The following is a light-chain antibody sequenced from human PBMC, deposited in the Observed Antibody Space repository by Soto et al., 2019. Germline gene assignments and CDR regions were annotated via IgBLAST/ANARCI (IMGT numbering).Light chain of an antibody. Sequence: DIQMTQSPYSLSASVGDRVTITCRASETTANYLNWYQHKPGKAPKLLIHSASSLQSGVPSRFSGRGSGTDLTLTINSLQPEDFATYSCQQTYISPPTFGGGTKVEIK. J-gene: IGKJ4*01. V-gene: IGKV1-39*01. CDR3: QQTYISPPT. CDR2: SAS. CDR1: ETTANY.